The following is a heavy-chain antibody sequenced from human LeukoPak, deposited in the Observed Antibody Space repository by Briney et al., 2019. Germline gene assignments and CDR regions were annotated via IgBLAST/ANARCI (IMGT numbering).Heavy chain of an antibody. CDR3: ARIPLPYYDTSGYDFDL. J-gene: IGHJ4*02. CDR1: GFTFSSFS. V-gene: IGHV3-21*01. Sequence: GGSLRLSCAASGFTFSSFSMNWVRQAPGKGLEWVSFISGSGSLIFYADSVKGRFTISRDNAENSLYLQMNSLRAEDTALYYCARIPLPYYDTSGYDFDLWGQGTLVTVSS. CDR2: ISGSGSLI. D-gene: IGHD3-22*01.